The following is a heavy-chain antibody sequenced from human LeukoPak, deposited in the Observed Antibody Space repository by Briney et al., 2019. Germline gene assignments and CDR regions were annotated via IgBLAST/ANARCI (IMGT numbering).Heavy chain of an antibody. V-gene: IGHV1-24*01. CDR1: GYTLTELS. D-gene: IGHD2-2*01. J-gene: IGHJ6*02. CDR2: FDPEDGET. CDR3: ATDPALGNCSSTSCFRVMDV. Sequence: ASVKVSCKVSGYTLTELSMHWVRQAPGKGLEWMGGFDPEDGETIYTQKFQGRVTMTEDTSTDTAYMELSSLRSEDTAVYYCATDPALGNCSSTSCFRVMDVWGQGTTVTVSS.